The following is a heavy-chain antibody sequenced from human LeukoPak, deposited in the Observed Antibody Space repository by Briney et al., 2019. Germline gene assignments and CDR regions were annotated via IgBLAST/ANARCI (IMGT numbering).Heavy chain of an antibody. D-gene: IGHD6-19*01. J-gene: IGHJ4*02. CDR2: IKSKTDGGTT. V-gene: IGHV3-15*01. CDR1: GFTFSNVW. CDR3: TPSIAVAGSLDY. Sequence: KSGGSLRLSCAASGFTFSNVWMSWVRQAPGKGREWVGRIKSKTDGGTTDYAAPVKGRFTISRDDSKNTLNLQMNSLKTEDTAVYYCTPSIAVAGSLDYWGQGTLVTVSS.